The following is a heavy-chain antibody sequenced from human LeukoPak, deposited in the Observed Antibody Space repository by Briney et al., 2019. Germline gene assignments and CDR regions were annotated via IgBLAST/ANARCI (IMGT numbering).Heavy chain of an antibody. CDR1: GFTFDTYW. D-gene: IGHD2-21*02. Sequence: GGSLRLSCVASGFTFDTYWMTWVRQAPGKGLEWVANIKEEGNERHYADSVKGRFTISRDNAKNSLYLQMNSLRAEDTAVYYCATGAVTAWGMFDYWGQGNLVTVSS. J-gene: IGHJ4*01. V-gene: IGHV3-7*01. CDR3: ATGAVTAWGMFDY. CDR2: IKEEGNER.